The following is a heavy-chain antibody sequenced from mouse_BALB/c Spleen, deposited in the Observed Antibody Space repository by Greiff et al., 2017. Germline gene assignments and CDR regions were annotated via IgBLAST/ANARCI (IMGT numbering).Heavy chain of an antibody. V-gene: IGHV5-17*02. CDR1: GFTFSSFG. Sequence: EVKMVESGGGLVQPGGSRKLSCAASGFTFSSFGMHWVRQAPEKGLEWVAYISSGSSTIYYADTVKGRFTISRDNPKNTLFLQMTSLRSEDTAMYYCARSRTGYAMDYWGQGTSVTVSS. CDR3: ARSRTGYAMDY. J-gene: IGHJ4*01. CDR2: ISSGSSTI. D-gene: IGHD4-1*01.